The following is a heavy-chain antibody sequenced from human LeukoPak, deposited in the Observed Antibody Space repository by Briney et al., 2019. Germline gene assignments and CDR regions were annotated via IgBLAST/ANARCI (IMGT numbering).Heavy chain of an antibody. Sequence: GGSLRLSCAASGFTLSSNYMSWVRQAPGKGLEWVSVIYSGGSTYYADSVKGRFTISRDNSKNTLYLQMNSLRAEDTAVYYCARTVTMEWYFDLWGRGTLVTVSS. J-gene: IGHJ2*01. D-gene: IGHD4-17*01. V-gene: IGHV3-53*01. CDR3: ARTVTMEWYFDL. CDR1: GFTLSSNY. CDR2: IYSGGST.